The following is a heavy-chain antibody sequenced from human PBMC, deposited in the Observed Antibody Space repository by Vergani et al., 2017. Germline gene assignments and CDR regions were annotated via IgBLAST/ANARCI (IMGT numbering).Heavy chain of an antibody. CDR1: GGSISSGSYY. D-gene: IGHD5-18*01. CDR2: IYTSGST. Sequence: QVQLQESGPGLVKPSQTLSLTCTVSGGSISSGSYYWSWIRQPAGKGLEWIGRIYTSGSTNYNPSLKSRVTISVDTAKNQFSLKLSSVTAADTAVYDGARVESYGYWFDPWGQGTLVTVSS. J-gene: IGHJ5*02. V-gene: IGHV4-61*02. CDR3: ARVESYGYWFDP.